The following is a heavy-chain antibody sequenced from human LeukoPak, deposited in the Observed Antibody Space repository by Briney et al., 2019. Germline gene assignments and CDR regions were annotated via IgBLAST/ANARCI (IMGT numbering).Heavy chain of an antibody. J-gene: IGHJ5*02. CDR3: ARGRGSLRLIDP. Sequence: GGSLRLSCAASGFTFSSYAMSWVRQAPGKGLEWVSAISGSGGSTYYADSVKGRFTISRDNSKNTLYLQMNSLRAEDTAVYYCARGRGSLRLIDPWGQGTLVTVSS. V-gene: IGHV3-23*01. CDR1: GFTFSSYA. CDR2: ISGSGGST. D-gene: IGHD1-26*01.